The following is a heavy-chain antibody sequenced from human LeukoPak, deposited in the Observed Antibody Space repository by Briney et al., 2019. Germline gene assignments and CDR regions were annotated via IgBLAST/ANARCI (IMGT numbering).Heavy chain of an antibody. CDR3: ARDRAGYYGSGSRDY. CDR2: ISGSGGST. J-gene: IGHJ4*02. CDR1: GFTFTSYG. Sequence: PGGTLRLSCAASGFTFTSYGMNWVRQAPGKGLEWVSVISGSGGSTHYADSVKGRFTISRDNAKNSLYLQMNNLRAEDTALYYCARDRAGYYGSGSRDYWGQGTLVTVSS. D-gene: IGHD3-10*01. V-gene: IGHV3-23*01.